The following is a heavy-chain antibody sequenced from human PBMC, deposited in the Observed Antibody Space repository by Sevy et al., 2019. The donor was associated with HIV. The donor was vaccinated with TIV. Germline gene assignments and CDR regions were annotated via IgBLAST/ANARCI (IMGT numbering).Heavy chain of an antibody. CDR1: GYSISSAYS. CDR3: SSFGRLIIINDDTFEN. V-gene: IGHV4-38-2*02. Sequence: SETLSLTCTVSGYSISSAYSWGWIRQPPGKGLEWIANIYHDGSTYYNPSLNSLVTISIDTSKNQFSLKLSSVTAADTAVYYCSSFGRLIIINDDTFENWGQGTMVTVSS. J-gene: IGHJ3*02. D-gene: IGHD3-9*01. CDR2: IYHDGST.